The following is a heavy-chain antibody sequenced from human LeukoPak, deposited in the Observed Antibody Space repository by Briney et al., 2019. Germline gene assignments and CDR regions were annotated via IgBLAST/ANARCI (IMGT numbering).Heavy chain of an antibody. CDR3: ARLVGANN. CDR1: GFTFSDHD. Sequence: GGSLRLSCAASGFTFSDHDMDWVRQAPGKGLEWVGRVRKKTNSYTTEYAASVKGRFTISRDDSQNSLYLQMNSLTAKDTAVYYCARLVGANNWGQGTLVIVSS. CDR2: VRKKTNSYTT. J-gene: IGHJ4*02. V-gene: IGHV3-72*01. D-gene: IGHD1-26*01.